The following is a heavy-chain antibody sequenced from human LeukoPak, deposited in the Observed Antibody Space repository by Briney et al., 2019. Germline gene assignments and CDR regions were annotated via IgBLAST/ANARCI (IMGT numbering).Heavy chain of an antibody. D-gene: IGHD1-7*01. CDR2: IKRDGSEK. J-gene: IGHJ4*02. V-gene: IGHV3-7*04. Sequence: GGSLRLSCAASVFTFSSYWMSWVRQAPGKGLEWVANIKRDGSEKYYVDSVKGRFTISRDNAKNSLYLQMNSLRAEDTAVYYCARDAQLELRDYWGQGTLVTVSS. CDR3: ARDAQLELRDY. CDR1: VFTFSSYW.